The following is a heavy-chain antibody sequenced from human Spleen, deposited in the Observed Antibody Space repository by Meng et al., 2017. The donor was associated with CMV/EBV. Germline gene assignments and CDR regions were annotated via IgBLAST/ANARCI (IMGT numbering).Heavy chain of an antibody. J-gene: IGHJ6*02. CDR2: INPNNGDT. Sequence: ASVKVSCKASGYTFTGYYIHWVRQAPGQGLEWVGWINPNNGDTNYAQKFQGRVTITADKSTSTAYMELSSLRSEDTAVYYCARRRVPAAIVDYYYGMDVWGQGTTVTVSS. CDR1: GYTFTGYY. CDR3: ARRRVPAAIVDYYYGMDV. D-gene: IGHD2-2*02. V-gene: IGHV1-2*02.